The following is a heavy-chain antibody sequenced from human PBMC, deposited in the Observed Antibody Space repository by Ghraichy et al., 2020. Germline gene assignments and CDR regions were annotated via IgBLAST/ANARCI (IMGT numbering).Heavy chain of an antibody. CDR3: ARGRVAVAGTEFDY. CDR1: GYTSTGYY. V-gene: IGHV1-2*02. CDR2: INPNSGGT. Sequence: ASVKVSCKACGYTSTGYYMHWVRQAPGQGLEWMGWINPNSGGTNYAQKFQGRVTMTRDTSISTAYMELSRLGSDDTAMYYCARGRVAVAGTEFDYWGQGTLVTVSS. J-gene: IGHJ4*02. D-gene: IGHD6-19*01.